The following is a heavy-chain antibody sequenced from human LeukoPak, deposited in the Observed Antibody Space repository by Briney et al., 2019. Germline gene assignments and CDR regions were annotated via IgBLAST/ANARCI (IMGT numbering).Heavy chain of an antibody. CDR3: ARWQYTISSGWFDP. J-gene: IGHJ5*02. Sequence: PSETLSLTCTISGGSISSLYWSWIRQPPGKGLEWIGSIYYSGGTNYNPSLKSRVTISVDTSKIQFSLKLSSVTAADTAVYYCARWQYTISSGWFDPWGQGTPVTVSS. CDR1: GGSISSLY. CDR2: IYYSGGT. D-gene: IGHD6-6*01. V-gene: IGHV4-59*08.